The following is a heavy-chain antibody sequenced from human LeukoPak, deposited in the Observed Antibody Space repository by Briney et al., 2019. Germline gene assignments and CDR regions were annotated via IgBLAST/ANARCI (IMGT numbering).Heavy chain of an antibody. CDR2: INQDGSGK. CDR3: VRGVDY. CDR1: GFTFSSYE. Sequence: TGGSLRLSCAASGFTFSSYEMNWVRQAPGKGLEWVANINQDGSGKYYLDSLRGRFTISRDNAKNSLYLQVNSLRAEDTAVYYCVRGVDYWGQGILVTVSS. J-gene: IGHJ4*02. V-gene: IGHV3-7*04.